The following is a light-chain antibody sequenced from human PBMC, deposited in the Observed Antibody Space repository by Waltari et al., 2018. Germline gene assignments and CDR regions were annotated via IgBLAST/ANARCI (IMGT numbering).Light chain of an antibody. V-gene: IGLV8-61*01. J-gene: IGLJ3*02. CDR3: SLYTGSGIWV. CDR2: KAT. CDR1: SVSVPSTPY. Sequence: QTVVTHEPSLSVSPGGTVTPTCALSSVSVPSTPYPTWYQQTPGQAPRTLVYKATSRSSGVPDRFSGSILGNKAALTITGAQADDESDYYCSLYTGSGIWVFGGGTKLTVL.